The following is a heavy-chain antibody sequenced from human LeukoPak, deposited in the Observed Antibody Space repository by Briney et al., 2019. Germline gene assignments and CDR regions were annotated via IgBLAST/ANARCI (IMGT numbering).Heavy chain of an antibody. CDR3: AREPNDSGWDYYFDY. CDR2: ISYDGSNK. D-gene: IGHD6-19*01. J-gene: IGHJ4*02. Sequence: PGGSLRLSCAACGFTFSSYAMHWVRQAPGKGMEWVAVISYDGSNKYYADSVKGRFTISRDNSKNTLYLQMNSLRAEDTAVYYCAREPNDSGWDYYFDYWGQGTLVTVSS. CDR1: GFTFSSYA. V-gene: IGHV3-30-3*01.